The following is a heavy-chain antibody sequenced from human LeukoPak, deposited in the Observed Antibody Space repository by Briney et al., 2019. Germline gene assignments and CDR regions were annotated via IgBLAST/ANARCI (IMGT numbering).Heavy chain of an antibody. CDR2: INPNSGGT. Sequence: ASVKVSCKASGYTFTVYYMHWVRQAPGQGLEWMGWINPNSGGTNYAQKFQGRVTMTRDTSISTAYMELSRLRSDDTAVYYCARVGMYYYDSSGYNAADYWGQGTLVTVSS. CDR1: GYTFTVYY. CDR3: ARVGMYYYDSSGYNAADY. D-gene: IGHD3-22*01. J-gene: IGHJ4*02. V-gene: IGHV1-2*02.